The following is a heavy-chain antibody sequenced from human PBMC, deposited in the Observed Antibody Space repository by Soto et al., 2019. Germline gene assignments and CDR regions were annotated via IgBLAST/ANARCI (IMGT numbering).Heavy chain of an antibody. Sequence: PSDTLSLTCTVSGGSISSYDWGGIWQPTGKGLERIGYIYYSGSTYYNPSLKSRVTISVDTSKNQFSLKLSSVTAADTAVYYCASWYYDSSGYLRFDYWGQGTLVTVSS. D-gene: IGHD3-22*01. CDR2: IYYSGST. V-gene: IGHV4-59*08. CDR1: GGSISSYD. CDR3: ASWYYDSSGYLRFDY. J-gene: IGHJ4*02.